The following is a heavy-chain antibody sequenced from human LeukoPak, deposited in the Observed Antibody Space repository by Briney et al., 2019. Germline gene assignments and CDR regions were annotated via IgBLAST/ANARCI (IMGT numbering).Heavy chain of an antibody. CDR2: ISYSGNA. CDR3: ARRSPLGAATPAHYYDH. CDR1: GDSISSGFYF. V-gene: IGHV4-39*01. Sequence: TASETLSLTCTVSGDSISSGFYFWGWIRQPPGKGLEWIGEISYSGNAYYNPSLKSRVTISMDTSKNQFFLNLNSVTASDTAVYYCARRSPLGAATPAHYYDHWGPGTLVTVAS. J-gene: IGHJ4*02. D-gene: IGHD3-16*01.